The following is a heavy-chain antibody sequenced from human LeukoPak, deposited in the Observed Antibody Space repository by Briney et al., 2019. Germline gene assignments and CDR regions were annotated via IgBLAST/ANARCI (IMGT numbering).Heavy chain of an antibody. V-gene: IGHV1-2*02. CDR3: ARMPVALDM. Sequence: ASVKVSCKASGYTFTGYYMHWVRQAPGQGLEWMGWINPNSGGTNYAQKFQGRVTMTRDTSISTVYMELNRLTSDDTAIYYCARMPVALDMWGQGTRVTVSS. J-gene: IGHJ3*02. CDR1: GYTFTGYY. CDR2: INPNSGGT. D-gene: IGHD2-2*01.